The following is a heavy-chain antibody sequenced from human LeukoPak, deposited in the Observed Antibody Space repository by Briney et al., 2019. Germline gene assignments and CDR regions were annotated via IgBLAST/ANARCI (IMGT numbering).Heavy chain of an antibody. J-gene: IGHJ6*02. Sequence: ASETLSLTCAVSGGSISSGGYSWSWIRQPPGKGLEWIGYIYHSGSTYYNPSLKSRVTISVDRSKNQFSLKLSSVTAADTAVYYCARVETYGSGSYPSYGMDVWGQGTTVTVSS. V-gene: IGHV4-30-2*01. CDR3: ARVETYGSGSYPSYGMDV. CDR2: IYHSGST. D-gene: IGHD3-10*01. CDR1: GGSISSGGYS.